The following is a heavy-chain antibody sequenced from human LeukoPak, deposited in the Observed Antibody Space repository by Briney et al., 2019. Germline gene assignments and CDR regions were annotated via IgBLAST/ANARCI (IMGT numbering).Heavy chain of an antibody. D-gene: IGHD3-9*01. V-gene: IGHV7-4-1*02. Sequence: ASVKVSCKASGCTSSKYGMNWVRQAPGQGLEWMGWINTDTGNPTYAQGFTGRFVFSLDTSVSTAYLQINSLKAEDTAVYYCARPKYYDILTGYSIDAFDIWGRGTMVTVSS. CDR3: ARPKYYDILTGYSIDAFDI. CDR2: INTDTGNP. CDR1: GCTSSKYG. J-gene: IGHJ3*02.